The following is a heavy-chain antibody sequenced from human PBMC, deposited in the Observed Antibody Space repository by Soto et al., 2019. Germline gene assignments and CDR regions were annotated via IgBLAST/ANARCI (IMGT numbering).Heavy chain of an antibody. CDR1: GFTFSSYA. D-gene: IGHD6-13*01. J-gene: IGHJ5*02. V-gene: IGHV3-23*01. CDR2: ITGSGAGS. Sequence: LRLSCAASGFTFSSYAMNWVRQAPGKGLEWVSGITGSGAGSYYSDSVKGRFTISRDNSKNTLYLQMNSLRAEDTAVYYCAKAYSNSWPNDWFDPWGQGTLVTVSS. CDR3: AKAYSNSWPNDWFDP.